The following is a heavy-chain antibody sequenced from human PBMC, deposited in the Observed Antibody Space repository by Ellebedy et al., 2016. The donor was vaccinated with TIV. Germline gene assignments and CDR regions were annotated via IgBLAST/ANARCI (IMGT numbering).Heavy chain of an antibody. CDR3: ARESVRYFDWDY. CDR1: GFTLSGYW. Sequence: GESLKISCVASGFTLSGYWMHWVRQVPGKGLVWLARINTDGSSTSYADSVEGRFTISRDKAKKKLYMEMSGLRSDETAVYYCARESVRYFDWDYWGQGTLVAV. J-gene: IGHJ4*02. V-gene: IGHV3-74*01. CDR2: INTDGSST. D-gene: IGHD3-9*01.